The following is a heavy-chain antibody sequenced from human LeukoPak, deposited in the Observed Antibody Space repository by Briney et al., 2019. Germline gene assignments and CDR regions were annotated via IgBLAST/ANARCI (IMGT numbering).Heavy chain of an antibody. V-gene: IGHV5-51*01. CDR3: ARQRFTMRAYAGNWFDP. CDR1: GYRFPDYW. Sequence: GESLMISCKTSGYRFPDYWVGWVRQMPGKGLEWMGIIYPGEFDIRYNPSFQGQVTISADKSISTAYLQWSSLKASDTAMYYCARQRFTMRAYAGNWFDPWGQGTLVTVSS. CDR2: IYPGEFDI. J-gene: IGHJ5*02. D-gene: IGHD3-10*01.